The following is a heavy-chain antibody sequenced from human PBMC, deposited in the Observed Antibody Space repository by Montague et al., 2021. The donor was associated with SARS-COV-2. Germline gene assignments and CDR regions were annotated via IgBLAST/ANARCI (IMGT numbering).Heavy chain of an antibody. D-gene: IGHD6-19*01. J-gene: IGHJ4*02. CDR3: ARGDRTGWQTDY. V-gene: IGHV3-13*04. Sequence: SLRLSCEAYGFTFSSYDMHWVRRATGKGLECVSIINTAGDTYYPXSVKGRFTISRDNAKNSLYLQMNSLRAGDTAVYYCARGDRTGWQTDYWGQGTLVTVSS. CDR2: INTAGDT. CDR1: GFTFSSYD.